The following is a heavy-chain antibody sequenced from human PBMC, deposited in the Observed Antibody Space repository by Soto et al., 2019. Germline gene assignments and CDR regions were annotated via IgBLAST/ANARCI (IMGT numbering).Heavy chain of an antibody. CDR3: TRDASRDSSARGWFDP. CDR2: ISSNSAYI. D-gene: IGHD6-13*01. J-gene: IGHJ5*02. Sequence: WGSLRLSCAASGFTFLSFTMNFFRHSPCKGLEWVSTISSNSAYIYYTDALRGRFTISRDNAKNSLHLQMNSLRAEDTAVYYCTRDASRDSSARGWFDPWGPGTLVTVSS. V-gene: IGHV3-21*01. CDR1: GFTFLSFT.